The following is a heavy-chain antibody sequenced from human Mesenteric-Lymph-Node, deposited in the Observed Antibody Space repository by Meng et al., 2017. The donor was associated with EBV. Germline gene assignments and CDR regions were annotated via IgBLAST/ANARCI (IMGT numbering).Heavy chain of an antibody. Sequence: QVQLRQWGAGLLKPSETLSLTCAVYGESFSGFYWSWVRQAPGKGLEWIGEMNNGGTSNYNPSLESRVTISVDPSKNQFSLNLRSVTAADTAVYYCARVKPSIWFGELFYYFDYWGPGILVTVSS. D-gene: IGHD3-10*01. CDR1: GESFSGFY. V-gene: IGHV4-34*01. J-gene: IGHJ4*02. CDR3: ARVKPSIWFGELFYYFDY. CDR2: MNNGGTS.